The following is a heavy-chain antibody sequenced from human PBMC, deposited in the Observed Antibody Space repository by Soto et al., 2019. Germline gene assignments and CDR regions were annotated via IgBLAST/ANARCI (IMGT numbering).Heavy chain of an antibody. D-gene: IGHD2-15*01. V-gene: IGHV1-69*02. Sequence: QVQLVQSGAEVKKPGSSVKVSCKASGGTFSSYTISWVRQAPGQGLEWMGRIIPILGIANYAQKFQGRVTIPADKSTGTAYMELSSLRSEDTAVYYCARGGGSDYYGMDVWGQGTTVTVSS. CDR2: IIPILGIA. J-gene: IGHJ6*02. CDR3: ARGGGSDYYGMDV. CDR1: GGTFSSYT.